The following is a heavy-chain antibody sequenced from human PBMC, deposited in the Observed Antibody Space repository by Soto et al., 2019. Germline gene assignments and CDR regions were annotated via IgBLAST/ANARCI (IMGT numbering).Heavy chain of an antibody. J-gene: IGHJ5*02. CDR1: GFTFSSYA. V-gene: IGHV3-30-3*01. D-gene: IGHD3-3*01. CDR2: ISYDGSNK. CDR3: ARGLPAERSYYDFWSGSSPNWFDR. Sequence: QVQLVESGGGVVQPGRSLRLSCAASGFTFSSYAMHWVRQAPGKGLEWVAVISYDGSNKYYADSVKGRFTISRDNSKNTLYMQMNSLRAEDTAVYYCARGLPAERSYYDFWSGSSPNWFDRWGQGTLVTVSS.